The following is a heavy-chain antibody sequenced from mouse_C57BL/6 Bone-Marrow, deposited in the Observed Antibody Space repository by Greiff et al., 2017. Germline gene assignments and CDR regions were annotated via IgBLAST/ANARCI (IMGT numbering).Heavy chain of an antibody. D-gene: IGHD2-9*01. CDR2: IDPEDGET. CDR3: ARSLLWFSWFAY. J-gene: IGHJ3*01. V-gene: IGHV14-2*01. Sequence: EVMLVESGAELVKPGASVKLSCTASGFNIKDYYMHWVKQRTEQGLEWIGRIDPEDGETKYAPKFQGKATITADTSSNTAYLQLSSLTSEDTAVYYCARSLLWFSWFAYWGQGTLVTVSA. CDR1: GFNIKDYY.